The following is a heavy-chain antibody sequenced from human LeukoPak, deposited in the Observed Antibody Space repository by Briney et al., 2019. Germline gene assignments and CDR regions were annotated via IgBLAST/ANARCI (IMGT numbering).Heavy chain of an antibody. V-gene: IGHV4-59*01. Sequence: PSETLSLTCTVAGGSISSYYWSWIRQPPGKGREWIGYINYSGTTDYNPSLKSRVTISVDTSKNQFSLRLSSVTAADTAVYYCARSTIAAAGIFEFWGRGTLVTVSS. J-gene: IGHJ4*02. D-gene: IGHD6-13*01. CDR2: INYSGTT. CDR1: GGSISSYY. CDR3: ARSTIAAAGIFEF.